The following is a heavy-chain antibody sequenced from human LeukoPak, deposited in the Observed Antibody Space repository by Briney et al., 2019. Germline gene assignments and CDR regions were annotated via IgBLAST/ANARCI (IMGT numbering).Heavy chain of an antibody. V-gene: IGHV3-11*01. CDR3: PRVGIAAAKDY. CDR1: GFTFSDYY. D-gene: IGHD6-13*01. CDR2: ISSSGSTI. Sequence: GGSLRLSCAASGFTFSDYYMSWIRQAPGKGLEWVSYISSSGSTIYYAASVKGRFTISRDNAKNSLYLQMNSLRAEDTAVYYCPRVGIAAAKDYRGQGPLVTVSS. J-gene: IGHJ4*02.